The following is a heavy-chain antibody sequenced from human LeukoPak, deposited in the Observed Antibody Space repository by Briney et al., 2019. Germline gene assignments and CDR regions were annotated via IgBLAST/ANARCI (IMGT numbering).Heavy chain of an antibody. J-gene: IGHJ4*02. CDR3: ARELKVGNTGYYFDY. Sequence: SETQSLTCTVSGASISSYYWSWIRQPPGKGLEWIGYMYYSGSTNYNPSLKSRVTISVDTSKNQFSLKLNSVTAADTAVYFCARELKVGNTGYYFDYWGQGTLVTVSS. D-gene: IGHD2/OR15-2a*01. CDR2: MYYSGST. CDR1: GASISSYY. V-gene: IGHV4-59*01.